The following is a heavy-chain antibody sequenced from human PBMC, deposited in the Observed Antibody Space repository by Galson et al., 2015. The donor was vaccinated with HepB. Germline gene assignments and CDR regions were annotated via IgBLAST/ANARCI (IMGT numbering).Heavy chain of an antibody. CDR2: IYYSGTT. CDR3: ARACHHWNSYYYYYMDV. V-gene: IGHV4-31*03. J-gene: IGHJ6*03. Sequence: LSLTCTVSGGSINIGGYYWTWIRQHPGKGLEWLGNIYYSGTTYYNSSLKSRVTISVDTSKNQFSLRLNSVTAADTAVYYCARACHHWNSYYYYYMDVWGKGTSVTVSS. CDR1: GGSINIGGYY. D-gene: IGHD1-7*01.